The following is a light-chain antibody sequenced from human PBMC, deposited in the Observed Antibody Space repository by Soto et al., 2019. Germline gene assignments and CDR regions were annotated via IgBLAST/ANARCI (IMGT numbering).Light chain of an antibody. CDR2: DVN. J-gene: IGLJ2*01. V-gene: IGLV2-8*01. Sequence: QSALTQPPSASGSPGQSVTISCTGTSSDVGTYNQVSWYQEHPGKAPKLMIYDVNKRPSGVPDRFSGSKSGNTASLTVSGLQSEDEADYYCSSYAGSNNLVFGGGTKVTVL. CDR3: SSYAGSNNLV. CDR1: SSDVGTYNQ.